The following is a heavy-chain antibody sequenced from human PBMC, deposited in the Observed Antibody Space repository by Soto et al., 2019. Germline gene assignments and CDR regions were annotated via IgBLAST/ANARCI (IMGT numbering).Heavy chain of an antibody. CDR2: MNPNNGYT. J-gene: IGHJ4*02. CDR3: AKGPRNWGVDY. Sequence: QVQLEQSGAEVKKPGASVKVSCKASGYTFTDYDINWFRQATGQGLEWMGWMNPNNGYTSYAQNFQGRVTMTRSTSISTAYMELSTLRSEDTAVYYCAKGPRNWGVDYWGQGTLVTVSS. D-gene: IGHD7-27*01. V-gene: IGHV1-8*01. CDR1: GYTFTDYD.